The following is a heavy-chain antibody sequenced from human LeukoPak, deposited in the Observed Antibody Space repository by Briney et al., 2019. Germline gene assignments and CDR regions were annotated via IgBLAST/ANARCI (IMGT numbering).Heavy chain of an antibody. V-gene: IGHV3-30-3*01. Sequence: GGSLRLSCAASGFTFSSYAMHWVRQAPGKGLEWVAVISYDGSNKYYADSVKGRFTISRDNSKNTLYLQMNSLRAEDTAVYYCASYIFVLDYFDYWGQGTLVTVSS. J-gene: IGHJ4*02. CDR2: ISYDGSNK. CDR1: GFTFSSYA. D-gene: IGHD2-2*02. CDR3: ASYIFVLDYFDY.